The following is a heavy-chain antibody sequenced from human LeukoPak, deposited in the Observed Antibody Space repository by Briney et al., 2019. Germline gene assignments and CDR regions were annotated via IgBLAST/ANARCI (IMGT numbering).Heavy chain of an antibody. CDR3: ARDRSNFFDP. J-gene: IGHJ5*02. CDR1: GFTFSSYS. Sequence: GSLRLSCAASGFTFSSYSMNWVRQAPGKGLEWVSYISSSSSTIYYADSVKGRFTISRDNAKNSLYLQMNSLGAEDTAVYYCARDRSNFFDPWGQGTLVTVSS. CDR2: ISSSSSTI. V-gene: IGHV3-48*01.